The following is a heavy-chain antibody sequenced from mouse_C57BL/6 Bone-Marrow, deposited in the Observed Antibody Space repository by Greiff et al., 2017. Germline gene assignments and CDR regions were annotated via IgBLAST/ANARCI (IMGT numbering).Heavy chain of an antibody. V-gene: IGHV1-55*01. CDR3: AILLLRFYYAMDY. J-gene: IGHJ4*01. CDR2: IYPGSGST. Sequence: QVQLQQPGAELVKPGASVKMSCKASGYTFTSYWITWVKQRLGQGLEWIGDIYPGSGSTNYNEKFKSKATLTVDTSSSTAYMQLSSLTSEDSAVYYCAILLLRFYYAMDYWGQGTSVTGSS. D-gene: IGHD1-1*01. CDR1: GYTFTSYW.